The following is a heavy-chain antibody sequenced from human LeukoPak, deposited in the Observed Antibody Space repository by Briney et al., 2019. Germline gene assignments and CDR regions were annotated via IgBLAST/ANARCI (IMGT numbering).Heavy chain of an antibody. CDR3: ASTFGVVVPAASRNWFDP. CDR2: INHSGST. Sequence: SETLSLTCAVYGESFSGYYWSWIRQPPGKGLEWIGEINHSGSTNYNPSLKSRVTISVDTSKNQFSLKLSSVTAADTAVYYCASTFGVVVPAASRNWFDPWGQGTLVTVSS. V-gene: IGHV4-34*01. J-gene: IGHJ5*02. CDR1: GESFSGYY. D-gene: IGHD2-2*01.